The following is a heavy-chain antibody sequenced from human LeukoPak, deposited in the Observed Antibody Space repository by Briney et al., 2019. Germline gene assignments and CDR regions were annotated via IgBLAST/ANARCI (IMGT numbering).Heavy chain of an antibody. CDR1: GGSISSGGYY. D-gene: IGHD2-15*01. J-gene: IGHJ4*02. CDR3: ARSKVVAARSEPFDY. V-gene: IGHV4-31*03. CDR2: IYYSGST. Sequence: PSETLSLTCTVSGGSISSGGYYWSWNRQHPGKGLEWIGYIYYSGSTYYNPSLKSRVTISVDTSKNQFSLKLSSVTAADTAVYYCARSKVVAARSEPFDYWGQGTLVTVSS.